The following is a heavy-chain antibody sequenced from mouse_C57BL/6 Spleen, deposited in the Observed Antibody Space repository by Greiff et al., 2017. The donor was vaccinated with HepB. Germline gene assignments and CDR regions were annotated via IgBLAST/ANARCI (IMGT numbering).Heavy chain of an antibody. CDR1: GFSFNTYA. CDR2: IRSKSNNYAT. Sequence: EVKVVESGGGLVQPKGSLKLSCAASGFSFNTYAMNWVRQAPGKGLEWVARIRSKSNNYATYYADSVKDRFTISRDDSESMLYLQMNNLKTEDTAMYYCVRGLVFAYWGQGTLVTVSA. D-gene: IGHD6-2*01. V-gene: IGHV10-1*01. J-gene: IGHJ3*01. CDR3: VRGLVFAY.